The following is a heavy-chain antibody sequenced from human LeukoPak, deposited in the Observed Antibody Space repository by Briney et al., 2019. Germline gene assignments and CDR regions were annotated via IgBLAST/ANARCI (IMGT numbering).Heavy chain of an antibody. Sequence: SETLSLTCTVAGASISSFYWSWVRQSPGKGLEWIGYISYTGGTTYNPALKGRVTISIDTSKSQFTLKLSSVTAADTAVYYCAKDLKGYGDYWNLDYWGQGTLVTVSS. CDR2: ISYTGGT. J-gene: IGHJ4*02. V-gene: IGHV4-59*12. D-gene: IGHD4-17*01. CDR1: GASISSFY. CDR3: AKDLKGYGDYWNLDY.